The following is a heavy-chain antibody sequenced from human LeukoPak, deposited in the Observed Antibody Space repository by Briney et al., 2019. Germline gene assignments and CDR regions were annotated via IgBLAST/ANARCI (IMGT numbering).Heavy chain of an antibody. CDR1: GFTFSSHS. D-gene: IGHD5-18*01. CDR2: ISSWTTTI. CDR3: ARHDTAMATDYGMDV. J-gene: IGHJ6*02. V-gene: IGHV3-48*04. Sequence: GGSLRLSCAASGFTFSSHSMNWVRQAPGKGLEWVSYISSWTTTIHYADSVKGRFTISRDNAKNSLYLQMNSLRAEDTAVYYCARHDTAMATDYGMDVWGQGTTVTVSS.